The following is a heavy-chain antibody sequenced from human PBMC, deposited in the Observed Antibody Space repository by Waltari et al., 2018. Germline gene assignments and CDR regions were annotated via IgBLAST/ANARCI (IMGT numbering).Heavy chain of an antibody. J-gene: IGHJ4*01. V-gene: IGHV3-21*01. CDR2: VGTNGDYM. D-gene: IGHD3-16*01. CDR3: VREVHRLCDN. CDR1: GFSSRTYR. Sequence: EVQVVESGGGQVKPGGCLRVSCAASGFSSRTYRMMWVRQAPGKGLAGVASVGTNGDYMYDADSVKGRFTISRDNGKFSVSLQMVSLKVEDTVVEYGVREVHRLCDNWCHGTLVTVSS.